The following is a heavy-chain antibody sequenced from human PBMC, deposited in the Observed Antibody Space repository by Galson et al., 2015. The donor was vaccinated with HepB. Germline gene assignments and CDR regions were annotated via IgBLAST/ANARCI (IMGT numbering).Heavy chain of an antibody. J-gene: IGHJ6*02. CDR2: IYPGDSDT. CDR3: ARHAPPRYSSSRYGVTQWELLTGHYYYYGMDV. D-gene: IGHD6-13*01. V-gene: IGHV5-51*01. CDR1: GYSFTSYW. Sequence: QSGAEVKKPGESLKISCKGSGYSFTSYWIGWVRQMPGKGLEWMGIIYPGDSDTRYSPSFQGQVTISADKSISTAYLQWSSLKASDTAMYYCARHAPPRYSSSRYGVTQWELLTGHYYYYGMDVWGQGTTVTVSS.